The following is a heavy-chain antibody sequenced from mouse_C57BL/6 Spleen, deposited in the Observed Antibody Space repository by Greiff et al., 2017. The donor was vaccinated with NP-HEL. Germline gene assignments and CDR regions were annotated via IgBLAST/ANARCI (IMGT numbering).Heavy chain of an antibody. Sequence: EVQLMESGPGLAKPSQSLSLTCSVTGYSITSGYYWNWIRQFPGNKLEWMGYISYDGSNNYNPSLKNRTSITRDTSKNQFFLKLNSVTTEDTATYYCARGAGKEYFDVWGTGTTVTVSS. D-gene: IGHD2-1*01. CDR2: ISYDGSN. J-gene: IGHJ1*03. CDR1: GYSITSGYY. CDR3: ARGAGKEYFDV. V-gene: IGHV3-6*01.